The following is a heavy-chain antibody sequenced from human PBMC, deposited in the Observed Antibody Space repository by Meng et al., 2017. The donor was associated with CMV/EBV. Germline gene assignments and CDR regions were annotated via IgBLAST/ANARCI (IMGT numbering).Heavy chain of an antibody. CDR1: GYTFTSYG. V-gene: IGHV1-18*01. J-gene: IGHJ5*02. D-gene: IGHD3-3*01. CDR2: ISAYSGGT. Sequence: VQVGRSGAEVKKPGAPVKVSCKASGYTFTSYGISWVRQAPGQGLEWMGWISAYSGGTNYAQKFQGRVTMTRDTSISTAYMELSRLRSDDTAVYYCARVARYYDFWSGYYKPWFDPWGQGTLVTVSS. CDR3: ARVARYYDFWSGYYKPWFDP.